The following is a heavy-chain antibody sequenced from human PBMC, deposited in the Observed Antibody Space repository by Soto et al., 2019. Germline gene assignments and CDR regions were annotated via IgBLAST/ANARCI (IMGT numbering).Heavy chain of an antibody. J-gene: IGHJ6*02. CDR3: TTQGFGILHGLVDV. Sequence: PSETLSLTCTVSGGSISSYYLSWIRQPPGKGLEWIGYISYSGYTSYNPSLKSRLIISVDTSKNQVSLKLASVTAADTAVYYCTTQGFGILHGLVDVWGQGTTVTVSS. CDR2: ISYSGYT. V-gene: IGHV4-59*08. CDR1: GGSISSYY. D-gene: IGHD3-10*01.